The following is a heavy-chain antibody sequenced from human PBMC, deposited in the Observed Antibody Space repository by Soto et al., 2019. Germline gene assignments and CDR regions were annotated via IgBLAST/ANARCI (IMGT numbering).Heavy chain of an antibody. Sequence: QLQLQESGPGLVKPSETLSLTCTVSGGSISSSSYYWGWIRQPPGKGLEWIGSIYYSGSTYYNPSLKSRVTISVDTYKNQFSLKLSSVTAADTAVYYCARPADSSGWYNWFDPWGQGTLVTVSS. CDR1: GGSISSSSYY. CDR2: IYYSGST. V-gene: IGHV4-39*01. J-gene: IGHJ5*02. CDR3: ARPADSSGWYNWFDP. D-gene: IGHD6-19*01.